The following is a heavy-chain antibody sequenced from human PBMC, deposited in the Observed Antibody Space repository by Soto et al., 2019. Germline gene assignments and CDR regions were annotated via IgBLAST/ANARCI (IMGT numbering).Heavy chain of an antibody. CDR2: INHSGST. CDR3: ARGRSSRYGSNRGASYYWFDP. Sequence: PSETLSLTCAVYGGSFSGYYWSWIRQPPGKGLEWIGEINHSGSTNYNPSLKSRVTISVDTSKNQFSLKLSSVTAADTAVYYCARGRSSRYGSNRGASYYWFDPCGQRTLFTVSS. J-gene: IGHJ5*02. CDR1: GGSFSGYY. V-gene: IGHV4-34*01. D-gene: IGHD6-13*01.